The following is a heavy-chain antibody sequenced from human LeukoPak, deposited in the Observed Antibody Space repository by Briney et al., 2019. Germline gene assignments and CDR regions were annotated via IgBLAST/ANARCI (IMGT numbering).Heavy chain of an antibody. D-gene: IGHD6-19*01. CDR2: IYPDDSNT. CDR3: ARPLRYSSGWPPVGY. CDR1: GYGFFRYW. J-gene: IGHJ4*02. Sequence: GESLKISCKGSGYGFFRYWIACVRQMPGKGLECMGIIYPDDSNTRYSPSFLGQVTISADKSISTASLQWSSLKASDTAMYYCARPLRYSSGWPPVGYWGQGTLVTVSS. V-gene: IGHV5-51*01.